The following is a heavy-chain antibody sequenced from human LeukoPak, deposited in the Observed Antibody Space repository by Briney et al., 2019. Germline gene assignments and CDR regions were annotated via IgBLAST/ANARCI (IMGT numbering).Heavy chain of an antibody. Sequence: GGSLRLSCAASGFTFSSYAMHWVRQAPGKGLEWVSSISSSSSYIYYADSVKGRFTISRDNAKNSLYLQMNSLRAEDTAVYYCARDLVSSGWYFAYYYYMDVWGKGTTVTISS. CDR3: ARDLVSSGWYFAYYYYMDV. CDR2: ISSSSSYI. V-gene: IGHV3-21*01. J-gene: IGHJ6*03. CDR1: GFTFSSYA. D-gene: IGHD6-19*01.